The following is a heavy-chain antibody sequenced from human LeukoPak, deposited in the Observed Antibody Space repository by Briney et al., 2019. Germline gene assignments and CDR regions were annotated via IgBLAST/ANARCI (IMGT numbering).Heavy chain of an antibody. CDR3: VKDTNSGYYYYGMDV. CDR1: GFTFSSYT. D-gene: IGHD2-2*01. CDR2: IGGSGGNT. V-gene: IGHV3-23*01. J-gene: IGHJ6*02. Sequence: GGSLRLSCAASGFTFSSYTMSWVRQAPGKGLEWVSAIGGSGGNTYYADSVKGRFTISRDNSKNTLYLQMSSLRAEDTAVYYCVKDTNSGYYYYGMDVWGQGTTVTVSS.